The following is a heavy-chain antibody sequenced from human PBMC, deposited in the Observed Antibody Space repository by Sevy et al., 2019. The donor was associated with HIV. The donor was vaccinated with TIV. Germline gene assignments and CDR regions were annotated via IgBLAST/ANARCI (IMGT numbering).Heavy chain of an antibody. CDR1: GFTFGDYT. CDR2: IRSKDYGGAT. V-gene: IGHV3-49*03. CDR3: TRGYYYDSSGYSDY. Sequence: GGSLRLSCTGSGFTFGDYTMSWFRQAPGMGLEWVGFIRSKDYGGATEYAAYVKGRFTISRDDSKSIADLQMNSLKTEDTAVHYCTRGYYYDSSGYSDYWGQGTLVTVSS. J-gene: IGHJ4*02. D-gene: IGHD3-22*01.